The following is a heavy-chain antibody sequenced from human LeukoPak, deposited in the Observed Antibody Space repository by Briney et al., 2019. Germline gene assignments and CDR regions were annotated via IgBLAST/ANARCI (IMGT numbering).Heavy chain of an antibody. V-gene: IGHV4-59*08. CDR2: ISYSGGT. CDR3: ARQTDSGWNFFDY. Sequence: SETLSLTCTVSGGSISSSYWNWFRQPPGKGLEWIAYISYSGGTNYNVSLKSRLTISMDTSKSQFSLTLSSVTAADAAVYYCARQTDSGWNFFDYWGQGTLVTVSS. J-gene: IGHJ4*02. D-gene: IGHD6-19*01. CDR1: GGSISSSY.